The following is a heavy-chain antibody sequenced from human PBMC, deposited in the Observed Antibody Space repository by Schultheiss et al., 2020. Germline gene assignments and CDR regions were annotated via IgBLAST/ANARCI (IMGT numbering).Heavy chain of an antibody. CDR3: ARDLSEQQLVPIDWFDP. D-gene: IGHD6-13*01. CDR1: GFTFSSYA. Sequence: GGSLRLSCAASGFTFSSYAMSWVRQAPGKGLEWVSAISGSGGSTYYADSVKGRFTISRDNSKNTLYLQMNSLRAEDTAVYYCARDLSEQQLVPIDWFDPWGQGTLVTVSS. J-gene: IGHJ5*02. CDR2: ISGSGGST. V-gene: IGHV3-23*01.